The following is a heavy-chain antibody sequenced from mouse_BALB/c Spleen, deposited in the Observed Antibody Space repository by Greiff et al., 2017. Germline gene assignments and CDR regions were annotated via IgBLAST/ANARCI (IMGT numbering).Heavy chain of an antibody. CDR3: ARGGEQYYFDY. Sequence: EVKVVESGGGLVKPGGSLKLSCAASGFTFSSYAMSWVRQSPEKRLEWVAEISSGGSYTYYPDTVTGRFTISRDNAKNTLYLEMSSLRSEDTAMYYCARGGEQYYFDYWGQGTTLTVSS. D-gene: IGHD6-1*01. CDR2: ISSGGSYT. V-gene: IGHV5-9-4*01. CDR1: GFTFSSYA. J-gene: IGHJ2*01.